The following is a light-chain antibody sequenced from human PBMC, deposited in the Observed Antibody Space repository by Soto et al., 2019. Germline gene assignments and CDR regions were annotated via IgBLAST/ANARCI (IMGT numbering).Light chain of an antibody. CDR1: SSDVGGYNS. J-gene: IGLJ2*01. V-gene: IGLV2-8*01. CDR2: EVK. CDR3: SSYAGSNNYVV. Sequence: QSALTQPPSASGSPGQSVTISCTGTSSDVGGYNSVSWYQQHPGKAPKLIIYEVKNRPSGIPDRFSGSKSGNTASLTVSGLQAGDEAAYYCSSYAGSNNYVVFGGGTKLT.